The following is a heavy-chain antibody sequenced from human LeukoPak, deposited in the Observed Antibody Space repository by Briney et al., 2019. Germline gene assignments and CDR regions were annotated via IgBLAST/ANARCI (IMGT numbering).Heavy chain of an antibody. Sequence: SETLSLTCAVSGGSISSGGYSWSWIRQPPGKGLEWIGYIYHSGSTYYNPSLKSRVTISVDRYKNQFSLKLSSVTAADTAVYYCARSSSGWPYYYYGMDVWGKGTTVTVSS. J-gene: IGHJ6*04. D-gene: IGHD6-19*01. CDR3: ARSSSGWPYYYYGMDV. CDR2: IYHSGST. CDR1: GGSISSGGYS. V-gene: IGHV4-30-2*01.